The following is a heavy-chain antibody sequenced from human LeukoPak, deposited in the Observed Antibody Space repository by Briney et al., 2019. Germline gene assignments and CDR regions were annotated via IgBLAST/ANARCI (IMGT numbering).Heavy chain of an antibody. J-gene: IGHJ4*02. CDR2: INHSGST. V-gene: IGHV4-34*01. CDR1: GGSFSGYY. CDR3: ARGPLGYCSSTSCYQDDY. D-gene: IGHD2-2*01. Sequence: TSETLSLTCAVYGGSFSGYYWSWIRQPPGKGLEWIGEINHSGSTNYNPSLKSRVTISVDTSKNQFSLKLSSVTAADTAVYYCARGPLGYCSSTSCYQDDYWGQGTLVTVSS.